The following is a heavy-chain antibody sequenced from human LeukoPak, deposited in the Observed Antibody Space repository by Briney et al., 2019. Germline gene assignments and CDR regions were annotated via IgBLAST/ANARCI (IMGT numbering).Heavy chain of an antibody. CDR1: GGSISSYY. V-gene: IGHV4-59*08. CDR3: ARIRGPRDWRAFDI. CDR2: IYYSGST. Sequence: KPSETLSLTCTVSGGSISSYYWSWIRQPPGKGLEWIGYIYYSGSTNYNPSLKSRVTISVDTSKNQFSLKLSSVTAADTAVYYCARIRGPRDWRAFDIWGQGTMVTVSS. J-gene: IGHJ3*02. D-gene: IGHD2-21*02.